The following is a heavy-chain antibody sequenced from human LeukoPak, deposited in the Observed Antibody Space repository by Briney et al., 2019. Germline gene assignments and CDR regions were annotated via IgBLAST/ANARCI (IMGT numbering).Heavy chain of an antibody. D-gene: IGHD5-24*01. CDR3: ARSRGYRATMDLDY. Sequence: GGSLRLSCAASGFTFSSYNMNWVRQAPGKGLEWVSSIGSSTSFIYYADSVKGRFTISGDNAKNSLYLQMNSLRADDTAVYFCARSRGYRATMDLDYWGQGTLVTVAS. J-gene: IGHJ4*02. V-gene: IGHV3-21*01. CDR2: IGSSTSFI. CDR1: GFTFSSYN.